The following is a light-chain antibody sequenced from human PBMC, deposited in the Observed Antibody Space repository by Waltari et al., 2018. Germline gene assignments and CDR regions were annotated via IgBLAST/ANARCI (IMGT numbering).Light chain of an antibody. CDR2: RNN. J-gene: IGLJ3*02. V-gene: IGLV1-47*01. Sequence: QSVLTQPPSVSGTPGPGVTISCSGSSSNTGRNAVHRYQHLPGTAPKLLIYRNNQRPSWVPDRFSGSKSGTSASLAISGLRSEDEADYYCAAWDDSLSGWVFGGGPKLTVL. CDR3: AAWDDSLSGWV. CDR1: SSNTGRNA.